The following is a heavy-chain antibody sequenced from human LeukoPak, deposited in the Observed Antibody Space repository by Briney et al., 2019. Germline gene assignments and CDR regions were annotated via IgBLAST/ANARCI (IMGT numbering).Heavy chain of an antibody. CDR2: ISSSGSTI. D-gene: IGHD2-2*01. CDR3: ARDTFQPGLIDS. Sequence: PGGSLRLSCAASGFTFSDYYMSWIRQAPGKGLELVSYISSSGSTIYYADSVKGRFTISRDNARNKLYLQLSSLRAEDSGVYYCARDTFQPGLIDSWGQGTLVTVSS. V-gene: IGHV3-11*01. J-gene: IGHJ4*02. CDR1: GFTFSDYY.